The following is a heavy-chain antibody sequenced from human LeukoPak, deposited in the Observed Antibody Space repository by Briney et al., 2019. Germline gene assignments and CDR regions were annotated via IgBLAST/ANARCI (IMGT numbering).Heavy chain of an antibody. D-gene: IGHD3-9*01. CDR2: ISSTSSYI. J-gene: IGHJ4*02. CDR1: GFTFSSYA. CDR3: ARVTLTGYYAFDY. V-gene: IGHV3-21*01. Sequence: GGSLRLSCAASGFTFSSYAMSWVRQAPGKGLEWVSSISSTSSYINYADSVKGRFTISRDKAKNSLYLQMNSLRAEDTAVYYCARVTLTGYYAFDYWGQGTLVTVSS.